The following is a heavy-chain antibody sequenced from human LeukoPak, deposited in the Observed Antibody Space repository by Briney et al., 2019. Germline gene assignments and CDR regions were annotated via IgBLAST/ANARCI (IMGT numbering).Heavy chain of an antibody. D-gene: IGHD5-12*01. CDR3: ARLLSGHSGYYGYLWFDP. CDR1: GGSISSYY. J-gene: IGHJ5*02. CDR2: IYYSGST. Sequence: SETLSLTCTVSGGSISSYYWSWIRQPPGKGLEWIGYIYYSGSTNYNPSLKSRVTISVDTSKNQFSLKLSSVTVADTAVYYCARLLSGHSGYYGYLWFDPWGQGTLVTVSS. V-gene: IGHV4-59*08.